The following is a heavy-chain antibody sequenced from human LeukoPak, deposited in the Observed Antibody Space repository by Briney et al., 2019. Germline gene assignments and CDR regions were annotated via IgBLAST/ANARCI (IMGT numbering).Heavy chain of an antibody. Sequence: GRSLRLSCAASGFMFSRYVVHWVRQAPGKGLEWVTLVSSDGGTKYLADSVTGRFTISRDNSKNTLNLQMNNLRVEDTAVYYCARVMTAITNWFDPWGQGTLVTVSS. CDR2: VSSDGGTK. J-gene: IGHJ5*02. CDR3: ARVMTAITNWFDP. CDR1: GFMFSRYV. V-gene: IGHV3-30*14. D-gene: IGHD2-21*02.